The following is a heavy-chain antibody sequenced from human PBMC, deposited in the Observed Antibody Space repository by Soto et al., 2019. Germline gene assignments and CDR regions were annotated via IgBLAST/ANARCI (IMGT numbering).Heavy chain of an antibody. CDR1: GFTFSSYA. V-gene: IGHV3-23*01. J-gene: IGHJ4*02. CDR3: AKPSDKNWPAYFVY. Sequence: PLWSLRLSCAASGFTFSSYAMSWVRQAPGKGLEWVSAISGSGGSTYYADSVKGRFTISRDNSKNTLYLQMNSLRAEDTAVYYCAKPSDKNWPAYFVYWGQGTLVTVSS. D-gene: IGHD1-1*01. CDR2: ISGSGGST.